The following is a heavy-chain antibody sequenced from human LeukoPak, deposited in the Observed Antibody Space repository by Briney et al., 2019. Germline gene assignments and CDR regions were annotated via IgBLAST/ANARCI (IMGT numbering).Heavy chain of an antibody. D-gene: IGHD3-10*01. CDR3: ARRMVRGVPRDAFDI. V-gene: IGHV1-8*02. CDR2: MNPNSGNT. J-gene: IGHJ3*02. Sequence: ASVKVSCKASGYTFTSYDINWVRQATGQGLEWMGWMNPNSGNTGYAQKFQGRVTMTRDTSISTAYMELSRLRSDDTAVYYCARRMVRGVPRDAFDIWGQGTMVTVSS. CDR1: GYTFTSYD.